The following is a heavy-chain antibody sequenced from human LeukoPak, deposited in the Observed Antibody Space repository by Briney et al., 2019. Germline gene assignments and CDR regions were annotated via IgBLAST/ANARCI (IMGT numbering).Heavy chain of an antibody. Sequence: PGGSLRLSCAASGFTFSTYAMSWVRQAPGKGLEWVSTISGDGGSTHYADSVKGRFTISRANSKNRLFLQMNSLRAEDTAVYYCAKSGSRDWDYFEYWGQGTLVTASS. CDR3: AKSGSRDWDYFEY. CDR1: GFTFSTYA. V-gene: IGHV3-23*01. D-gene: IGHD6-19*01. J-gene: IGHJ4*02. CDR2: ISGDGGST.